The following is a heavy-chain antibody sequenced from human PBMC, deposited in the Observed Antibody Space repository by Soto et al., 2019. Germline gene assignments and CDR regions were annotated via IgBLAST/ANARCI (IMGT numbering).Heavy chain of an antibody. CDR2: IYNSGIT. D-gene: IGHD3-3*01. CDR1: GGSIISCDYS. CDR3: ARGVTVFGLVSRFWFDP. J-gene: IGHJ5*02. V-gene: IGHV4-30-4*01. Sequence: SETLSLTCTVSGGSIISCDYSWSLVRQSPGKGLEWIGHIYNSGITYYNPSLKSRVVISIDTSRNQFSLRLNSLTAADRAVYFCARGVTVFGLVSRFWFDPWGQGTVVTVAS.